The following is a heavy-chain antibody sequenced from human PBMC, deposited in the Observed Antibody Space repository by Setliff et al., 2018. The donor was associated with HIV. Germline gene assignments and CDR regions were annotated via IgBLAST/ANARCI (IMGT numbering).Heavy chain of an antibody. J-gene: IGHJ2*01. CDR3: ARDRAGYYERYWHFDL. V-gene: IGHV3-7*01. CDR2: IKQDGSEK. Sequence: PGGSLRLSCAASGFTFSTYWMSWVRQAPGKGLEWMANIKQDGSEKYYVDSVKGRFTISRDNAKNSLYLQMNSLRAEDTAVYHCARDRAGYYERYWHFDLWGRGTLVTVSS. D-gene: IGHD3-22*01. CDR1: GFTFSTYW.